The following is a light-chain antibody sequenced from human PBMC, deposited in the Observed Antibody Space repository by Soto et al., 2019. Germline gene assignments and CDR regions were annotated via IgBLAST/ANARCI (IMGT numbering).Light chain of an antibody. CDR1: QSVSSSY. V-gene: IGKV3-20*01. Sequence: EIVLTQSPGTLSLSPGERATLSCRASQSVSSSYLAWYQQKPGQAPRLLIYGASSRATGIPDRFSGSGSGTDFTLTISRLEPEDFAVYYCQQYGNWPLTFGGGTKV. J-gene: IGKJ4*01. CDR2: GAS. CDR3: QQYGNWPLT.